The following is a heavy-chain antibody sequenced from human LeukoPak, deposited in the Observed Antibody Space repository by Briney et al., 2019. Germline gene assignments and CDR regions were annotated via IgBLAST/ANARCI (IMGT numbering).Heavy chain of an antibody. CDR2: IIPIFGTA. Sequence: EASVKVSCKASGGTFSSYAISWVRQAPGQGLEWMGGIIPIFGTANYAQKFRGRVTITADKSTSTAYMELSSLRSEDTAVYYCARVRIRNYYDSSGSYFDYWGQGTLVTVSS. CDR3: ARVRIRNYYDSSGSYFDY. CDR1: GGTFSSYA. D-gene: IGHD3-22*01. V-gene: IGHV1-69*06. J-gene: IGHJ4*02.